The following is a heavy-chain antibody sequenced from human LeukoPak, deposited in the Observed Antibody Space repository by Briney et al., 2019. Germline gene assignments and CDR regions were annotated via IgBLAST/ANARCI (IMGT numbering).Heavy chain of an antibody. V-gene: IGHV4-39*01. J-gene: IGHJ4*02. D-gene: IGHD3-22*01. CDR3: ASDRSGLSFCF. CDR1: GSSISSSSYY. Sequence: SETLSLTCTVSGSSISSSSYYWGWIRQPPGKGLEWIGSVYYSGSTYYNSSLQSRITISVDTSKNQFSLKLTSVTAADTAVYYCASDRSGLSFCFWGQGTLVTVSS. CDR2: VYYSGST.